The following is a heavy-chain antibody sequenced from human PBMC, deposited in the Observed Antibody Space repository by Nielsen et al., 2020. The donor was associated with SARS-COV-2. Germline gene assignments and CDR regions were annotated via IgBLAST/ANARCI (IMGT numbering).Heavy chain of an antibody. Sequence: SETLSLTCTVSGGSISSSSYYWGWIRQPPGKGLEWIGSIYYSGSTYYNPSLKSRVTISVDTSKNQFSLKLSSVTAADTAVYYCARGPLRIAAAGTLGGAFYFDYWGQGTLVTVSS. V-gene: IGHV4-39*07. CDR3: ARGPLRIAAAGTLGGAFYFDY. CDR2: IYYSGST. CDR1: GGSISSSSYY. D-gene: IGHD6-13*01. J-gene: IGHJ4*02.